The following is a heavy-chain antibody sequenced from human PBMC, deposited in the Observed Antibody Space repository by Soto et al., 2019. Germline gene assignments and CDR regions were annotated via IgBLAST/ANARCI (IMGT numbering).Heavy chain of an antibody. CDR2: FDPEDGET. V-gene: IGHV1-24*01. J-gene: IGHJ6*02. D-gene: IGHD2-2*01. CDR1: GYTLTELS. CDR3: ATLVVPAAIKNSYYYGMDV. Sequence: ASVKVSCKVSGYTLTELSMHWVRQAPGKGLEGMGGFDPEDGETIYAQNFQGRVTMTEDTSTNTAYMELSSLRSEDTAVYYCATLVVPAAIKNSYYYGMDVWGQGTTVTVSS.